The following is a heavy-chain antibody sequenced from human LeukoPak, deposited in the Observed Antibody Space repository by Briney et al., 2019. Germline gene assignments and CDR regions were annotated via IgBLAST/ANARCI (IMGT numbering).Heavy chain of an antibody. J-gene: IGHJ3*02. Sequence: PSETLSLTCTVSGGSTSSSSYYWGWIRQPPGKGLEWIGSIYYSGSTYYNPSLKSRVTISVDTSKNQFSLKLSSVTAADTAVYYCARHRKYYDILTGYYEGAFDIWGQGTMVTVSS. CDR1: GGSTSSSSYY. V-gene: IGHV4-39*01. CDR2: IYYSGST. CDR3: ARHRKYYDILTGYYEGAFDI. D-gene: IGHD3-9*01.